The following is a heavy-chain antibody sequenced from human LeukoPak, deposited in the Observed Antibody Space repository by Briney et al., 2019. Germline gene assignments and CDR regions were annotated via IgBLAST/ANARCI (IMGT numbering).Heavy chain of an antibody. D-gene: IGHD2-15*01. CDR2: IYSGGST. CDR3: ARDPNYIVTHY. V-gene: IGHV3-53*01. J-gene: IGHJ4*02. CDR1: GFTFSNNY. Sequence: GGSLRLSCAASGFTFSNNYMSWVRQAPGKGLEWVSIIYSGGSTYYADSVKGRFTISRDSPKNTLYLQMNSLRAEDTAVYYCARDPNYIVTHYWGQGTLVTVSS.